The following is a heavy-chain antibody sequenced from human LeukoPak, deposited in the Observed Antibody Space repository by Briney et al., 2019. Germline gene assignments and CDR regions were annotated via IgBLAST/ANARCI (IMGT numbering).Heavy chain of an antibody. CDR3: AKNGASRFIRDDTHYSSYGLDV. CDR2: ISYDASNE. CDR1: GFMLRQDR. J-gene: IGHJ6*02. D-gene: IGHD1-1*01. V-gene: IGHV3-30*18. Sequence: PGRSLRLSCAASGFMLRQDRMHGVRQAPGKGLEWVAHISYDASNEHYADSVRGRFTISRDNSKNTVYLQMDGLRTEDMAVYYCAKNGASRFIRDDTHYSSYGLDVWGQGTTVIVSS.